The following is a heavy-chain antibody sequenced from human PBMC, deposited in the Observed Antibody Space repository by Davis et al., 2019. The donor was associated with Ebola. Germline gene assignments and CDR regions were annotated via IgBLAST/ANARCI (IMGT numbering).Heavy chain of an antibody. V-gene: IGHV3-73*01. CDR3: TRLGYCSSTSCSPDV. D-gene: IGHD2-2*01. CDR1: GFTFSGSA. Sequence: GGSLRLSCAASGFTFSGSAMHWVRQASGNGLEWVGRIRSKANSYATAYAASVKGRFTISRDDSKTTAYLQMNSLKTEDTAVYYCTRLGYCSSTSCSPDVWGQGTTVTVSS. CDR2: IRSKANSYAT. J-gene: IGHJ6*02.